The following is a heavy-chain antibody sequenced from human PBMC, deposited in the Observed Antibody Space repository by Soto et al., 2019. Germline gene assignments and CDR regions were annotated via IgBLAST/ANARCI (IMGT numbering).Heavy chain of an antibody. CDR3: ARSCSGGSCHSNYYYYGMDV. V-gene: IGHV1-3*01. Sequence: GASVKVSCKASGYTFTSYAMHWVRQAPGQRLEWMGWINAGNGNTKYSQKFQGRVTITRDTSASTAYMELSSLRSEDTAVYYCARSCSGGSCHSNYYYYGMDVWGQGTTVTVSS. CDR2: INAGNGNT. D-gene: IGHD2-15*01. J-gene: IGHJ6*02. CDR1: GYTFTSYA.